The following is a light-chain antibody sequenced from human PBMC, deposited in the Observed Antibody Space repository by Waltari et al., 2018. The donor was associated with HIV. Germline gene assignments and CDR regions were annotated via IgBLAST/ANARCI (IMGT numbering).Light chain of an antibody. V-gene: IGKV1-39*01. CDR2: GAS. Sequence: DIQMTQSPSSLSASVRDRVTITCRASQNIGSSLSWYQQKKGGAPRLLIYGASNLQSGVPSRFSCSGSGTDFTLTISSLQPDDYATYYCQQSLTTLPWTFGQGTKVDIK. J-gene: IGKJ1*01. CDR3: QQSLTTLPWT. CDR1: QNIGSS.